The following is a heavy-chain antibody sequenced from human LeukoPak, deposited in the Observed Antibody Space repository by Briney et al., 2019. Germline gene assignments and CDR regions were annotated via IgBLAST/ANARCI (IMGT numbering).Heavy chain of an antibody. V-gene: IGHV1-24*01. J-gene: IGHJ3*02. CDR2: FDPEDGET. D-gene: IGHD2-15*01. Sequence: SVKVSCKVSGYTLTELSMHWVRQAPGKGLEXXXXFDPEDGETIYAQKFQGRVTMTEDTSTDTAYMELSSLRSEDTAVYYCATSQAALGASDAFDIWGQGTMVTVSS. CDR3: ATSQAALGASDAFDI. CDR1: GYTLTELS.